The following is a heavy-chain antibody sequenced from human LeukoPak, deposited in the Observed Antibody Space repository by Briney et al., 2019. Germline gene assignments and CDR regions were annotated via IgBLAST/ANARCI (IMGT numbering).Heavy chain of an antibody. CDR2: ISYDGNNK. CDR3: ARTGGYSSGWKNFDY. J-gene: IGHJ4*02. D-gene: IGHD6-19*01. V-gene: IGHV3-30-3*01. Sequence: PGRSLRLSCAASGFTFSSYAMHWVRQAPGKGLEWVAVISYDGNNKYYADSVKGRFTISRDNSKNTLYLQMNSLRAEDTAVYYCARTGGYSSGWKNFDYWGQGTLVTVSS. CDR1: GFTFSSYA.